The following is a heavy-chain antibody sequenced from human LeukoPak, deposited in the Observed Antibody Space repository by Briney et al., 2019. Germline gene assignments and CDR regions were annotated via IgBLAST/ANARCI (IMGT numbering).Heavy chain of an antibody. CDR2: ISSGSSYI. Sequence: GGSLRLSCAASGFTFSSYSMNWVRQAPGKGLEWVSSISSGSSYIYYADSVKGRFTISRDNAKNSLYLQMNSLRAEDTAVYYCARDRGGSWTFDYWGQGTLVTVSS. CDR1: GFTFSSYS. D-gene: IGHD2-15*01. CDR3: ARDRGGSWTFDY. V-gene: IGHV3-21*01. J-gene: IGHJ4*02.